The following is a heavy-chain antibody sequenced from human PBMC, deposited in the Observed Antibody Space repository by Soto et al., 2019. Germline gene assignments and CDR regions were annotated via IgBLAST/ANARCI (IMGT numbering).Heavy chain of an antibody. D-gene: IGHD3-3*01. J-gene: IGHJ6*02. CDR3: AKGPQYDFWSGYKYYYYGMDV. V-gene: IGHV3-23*01. CDR1: GFTFSSYA. Sequence: PGGSLRLSCAASGFTFSSYAMSWVRQAPGKGLERVSAISGSGGSTYYADSVKGRFTISRDNSKNTLYLQMNSLRAEDTAVYYCAKGPQYDFWSGYKYYYYGMDVWGQGTTVTVSS. CDR2: ISGSGGST.